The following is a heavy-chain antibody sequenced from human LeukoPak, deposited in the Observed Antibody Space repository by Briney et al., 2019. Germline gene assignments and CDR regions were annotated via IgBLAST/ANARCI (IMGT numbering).Heavy chain of an antibody. CDR3: ARDHGLTYYYDSSGKGFDY. CDR2: GST. J-gene: IGHJ4*02. V-gene: IGHV1-46*01. D-gene: IGHD3-22*01. Sequence: GSTSYAQKFQGRVTMTRDTSTSTVYMELSSLRSEDTAVYYCARDHGLTYYYDSSGKGFDYWGQGTLVSVSS.